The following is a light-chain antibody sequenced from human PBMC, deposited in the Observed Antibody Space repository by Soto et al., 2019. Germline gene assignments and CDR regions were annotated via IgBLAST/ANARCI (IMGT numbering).Light chain of an antibody. CDR1: SSDVGVYDY. CDR2: DVS. CDR3: SSYTISSPV. Sequence: QSVLTQPASVSGSPGQSITISCTGTSSDVGVYDYVSWYQQHPGKAPKLMIYDVSIRPSGVSNRFSGSTSGSTASLSISGLQAEDEADYYCSSYTISSPVFGGGTKVTVL. V-gene: IGLV2-14*01. J-gene: IGLJ2*01.